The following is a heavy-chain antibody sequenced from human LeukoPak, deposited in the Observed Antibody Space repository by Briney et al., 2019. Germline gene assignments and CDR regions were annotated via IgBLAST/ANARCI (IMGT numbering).Heavy chain of an antibody. V-gene: IGHV3-23*01. CDR3: VKDHRVPDIVVIWSRAFDI. J-gene: IGHJ3*02. CDR2: ISGSGGST. CDR1: GFTFSSYA. Sequence: GGSLRLSCAASGFTFSSYAMSWVRQAPGKGLEWVSAISGSGGSTYYADSVKGRFTISRDNSKNTLYLQMNSLRAEDTAVYYCVKDHRVPDIVVIWSRAFDIWGQGTMVTVSS. D-gene: IGHD3-22*01.